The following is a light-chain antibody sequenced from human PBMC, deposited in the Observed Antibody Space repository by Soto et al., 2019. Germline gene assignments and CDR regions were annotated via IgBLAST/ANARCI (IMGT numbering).Light chain of an antibody. Sequence: DIQMTQSPSSLSALVGDRVTITCRASQSISGSLNWYQSKPGKAPKLLIYGAFTLHSWVPSRFSGSESGTDYTLTISNRQLEDFASYYCQQTYRTPLTFGGGTKVEIK. V-gene: IGKV1-39*01. CDR1: QSISGS. J-gene: IGKJ4*01. CDR3: QQTYRTPLT. CDR2: GAF.